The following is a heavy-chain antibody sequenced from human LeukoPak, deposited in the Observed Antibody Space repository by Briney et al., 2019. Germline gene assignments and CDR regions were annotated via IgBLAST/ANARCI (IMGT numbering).Heavy chain of an antibody. CDR1: GGSISSGSYY. D-gene: IGHD3-3*01. CDR2: IYTSGST. J-gene: IGHJ3*02. V-gene: IGHV4-61*02. Sequence: SQTLSLTCTVSGGSISSGSYYWSWIRQPAGKGLEWIVRIYTSGSTNYNPSLKSRVTISVDTSKNQFSLKLSSVTAADTAVYYCARAAPYYDFWSGYDAFDIWGQGTMVTVSS. CDR3: ARAAPYYDFWSGYDAFDI.